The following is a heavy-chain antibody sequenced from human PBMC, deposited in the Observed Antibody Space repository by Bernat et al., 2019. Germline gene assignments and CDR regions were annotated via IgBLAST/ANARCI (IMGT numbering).Heavy chain of an antibody. CDR3: ARGDLGVWGSYETGGYFDY. Sequence: HVQLVESGGGLVKPGGSLRLSCAASGFTFSDFYMSWIRQAPGKGLEWVSFISSTDSTIYYADSVKGRFTISRDNAKNSLYLQMNILRAEDTAVYYCARGDLGVWGSYETGGYFDYWGQGTLVTVSS. CDR2: ISSTDSTI. CDR1: GFTFSDFY. D-gene: IGHD3-16*01. J-gene: IGHJ4*02. V-gene: IGHV3-11*01.